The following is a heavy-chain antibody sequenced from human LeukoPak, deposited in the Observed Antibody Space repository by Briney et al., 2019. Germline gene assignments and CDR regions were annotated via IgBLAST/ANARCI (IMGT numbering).Heavy chain of an antibody. J-gene: IGHJ4*02. CDR2: IRSSGSTI. D-gene: IGHD6-19*01. V-gene: IGHV3-48*03. Sequence: GGSLRLSCAASGFTFSSYGMNWVRQAPGKGLEWVSYIRSSGSTIYYADSVKGRFTIFRDNAKNSLYLQMNSLRAEDTAVYYCARGDTSGWSDYWGQGTLVTVSS. CDR3: ARGDTSGWSDY. CDR1: GFTFSSYG.